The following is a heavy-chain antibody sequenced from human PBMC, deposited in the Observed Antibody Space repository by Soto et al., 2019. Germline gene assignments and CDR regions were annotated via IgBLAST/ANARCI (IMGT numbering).Heavy chain of an antibody. V-gene: IGHV1-69*01. CDR1: GDTFSRYA. CDR3: ARDPNSNYGENWFDP. Sequence: QVQLVQSGAEVKKPGSSVKVPCKASGDTFSRYAISWVRQAPGQGLEWMGGIIPIFHKAKYAQKFQGRVTITADESTSTAYMELSSLRSEDTAVYYCARDPNSNYGENWFDPWGQGTLVTVSS. D-gene: IGHD1-7*01. J-gene: IGHJ5*02. CDR2: IIPIFHKA.